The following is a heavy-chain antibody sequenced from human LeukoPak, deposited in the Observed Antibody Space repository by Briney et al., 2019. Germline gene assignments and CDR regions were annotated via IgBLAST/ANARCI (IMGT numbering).Heavy chain of an antibody. D-gene: IGHD1-1*01. CDR3: ASYNWNDVDAFDI. CDR2: IYYSGST. CDR1: GGSISSYY. V-gene: IGHV4-59*01. J-gene: IGHJ3*02. Sequence: PSETLSLTCTVSGGSISSYYWSWIRQPPGKGLEWIGYIYYSGSTNYNPSPKSRVTISVDASKNQFSLKLSSVTAADTAVYYCASYNWNDVDAFDIWGQGTMVTVSS.